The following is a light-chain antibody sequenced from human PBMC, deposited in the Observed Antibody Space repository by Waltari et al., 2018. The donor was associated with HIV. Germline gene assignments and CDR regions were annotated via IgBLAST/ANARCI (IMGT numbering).Light chain of an antibody. V-gene: IGKV4-1*01. Sequence: DFVMTKSPDSMAVSLGERAPINCKSSQSVLYSATKKNSLPWYQQKPDHLPKLLISWASTRESGVPARFSGSGLGTDFTLTINNLQAEDVAFYYCQQYYTTPLSFGGGTKVEIK. J-gene: IGKJ4*01. CDR2: WAS. CDR1: QSVLYSATKKNS. CDR3: QQYYTTPLS.